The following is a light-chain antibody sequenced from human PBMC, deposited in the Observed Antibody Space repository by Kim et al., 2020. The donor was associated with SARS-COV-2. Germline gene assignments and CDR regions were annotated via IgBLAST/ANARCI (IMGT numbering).Light chain of an antibody. CDR1: QRVTSRY. V-gene: IGKV3-20*01. CDR2: GAS. CDR3: QQHGSSPLT. Sequence: LSPGERATLSCRASQRVTSRYLAWYQQKHGQAPRLLSYGASSRATGTPDRFSGSGSGTDFTLTISRLEPEDFAVYYCQQHGSSPLTFGGGTKVEIK. J-gene: IGKJ4*01.